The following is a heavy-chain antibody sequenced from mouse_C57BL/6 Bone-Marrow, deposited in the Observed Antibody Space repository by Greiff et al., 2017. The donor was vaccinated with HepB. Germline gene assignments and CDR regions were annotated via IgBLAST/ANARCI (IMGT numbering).Heavy chain of an antibody. CDR3: ASSNYYGSSYEWYFDV. D-gene: IGHD1-1*01. Sequence: QVHVKQSGPELVKPGASVKISCKASGYAFSSSWMNWVKQRPGKGLEWIGRIYPGDGDTNYNGKFKGKATLTADKSSSTAYMQLSSLTSEDSAVYFCASSNYYGSSYEWYFDVWGTGTTVTVSS. V-gene: IGHV1-82*01. J-gene: IGHJ1*03. CDR2: IYPGDGDT. CDR1: GYAFSSSW.